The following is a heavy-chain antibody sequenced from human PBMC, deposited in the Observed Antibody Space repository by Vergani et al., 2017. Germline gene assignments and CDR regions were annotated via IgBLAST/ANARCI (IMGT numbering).Heavy chain of an antibody. CDR1: GFTFSSYA. CDR2: ISYDGSNK. CDR3: ARRDSSSPALDY. J-gene: IGHJ4*02. Sequence: VQLLESGGGLVQPGGSLRLSCAASGFTFSSYAMHWVRQAPGKGLEWVAVISYDGSNKYYADSVKGRFTISRENAKNSLYLQMNGLRAGDTAVYYCARRDSSSPALDYWGQGTLVTVSS. D-gene: IGHD6-6*01. V-gene: IGHV3-30*14.